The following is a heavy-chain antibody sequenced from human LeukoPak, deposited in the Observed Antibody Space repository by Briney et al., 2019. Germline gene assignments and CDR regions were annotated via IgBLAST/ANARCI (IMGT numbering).Heavy chain of an antibody. D-gene: IGHD1-26*01. CDR3: ARTSRLRWYFDL. J-gene: IGHJ2*01. Sequence: GGSLRLSCAASGFTFSSYAMSWVRQAPGKGLEWVSVIYSGGSTYYADSVKGRFTISRDNSKNTLYLQMNSLRAEDTAVYYCARTSRLRWYFDLWGRGTLVTVSS. CDR2: IYSGGST. V-gene: IGHV3-53*01. CDR1: GFTFSSYA.